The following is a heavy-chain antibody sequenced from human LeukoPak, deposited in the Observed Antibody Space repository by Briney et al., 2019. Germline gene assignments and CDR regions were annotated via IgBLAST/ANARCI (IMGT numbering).Heavy chain of an antibody. CDR3: ARSSAIAYYYMDV. J-gene: IGHJ6*03. V-gene: IGHV3-7*01. Sequence: PGGSLSLSCAASGFSFSGYWITWARQAPGRGLECVANIKQDGSDKNYVDSVKGRFTISRDNAKNSLYLQMNSLRAEDTAVYYCARSSAIAYYYMDVWGKGTTVTVSS. CDR2: IKQDGSDK. CDR1: GFSFSGYW. D-gene: IGHD2-2*01.